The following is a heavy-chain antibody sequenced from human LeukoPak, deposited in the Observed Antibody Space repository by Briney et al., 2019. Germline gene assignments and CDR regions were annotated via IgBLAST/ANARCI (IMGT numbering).Heavy chain of an antibody. J-gene: IGHJ6*02. Sequence: NPGRSLRLSCAASGFTFKDYWMHWVRQAPGKGLVWVSHINSDGSITSYADSVKGRFTISRDNAKNTLYLQMNSLRAEDTAVYYCARDAVDTANAVWGQGTTVTVSS. CDR3: ARDAVDTANAV. CDR1: GFTFKDYW. D-gene: IGHD5-18*01. CDR2: INSDGSIT. V-gene: IGHV3-74*01.